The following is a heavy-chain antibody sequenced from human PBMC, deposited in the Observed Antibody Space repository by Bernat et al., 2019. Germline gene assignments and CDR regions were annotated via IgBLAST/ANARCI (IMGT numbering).Heavy chain of an antibody. CDR3: ARGPGATGFDY. V-gene: IGHV4-61*01. CDR2: IYYSGST. D-gene: IGHD1-26*01. J-gene: IGHJ4*02. Sequence: QVQLQESGPGLVKPSETLSLTCTVSGGPVSSGSYYWSWIRQPPGKGLDWIGYIYYSGSTNYNPSLKSRDTISVDTSKNQFSLKLSSVTAADTAVYYCARGPGATGFDYWGQGTLVTVSS. CDR1: GGPVSSGSYY.